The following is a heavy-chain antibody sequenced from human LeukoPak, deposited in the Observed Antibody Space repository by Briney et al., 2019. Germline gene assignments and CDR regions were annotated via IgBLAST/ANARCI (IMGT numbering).Heavy chain of an antibody. CDR3: AKVCGGDCSSDAFDI. J-gene: IGHJ3*02. Sequence: PGGSLRLSCAASGFTFDDYAMHWVRQAPGKGLEWVSLISGDGGSTYYADSVKGRFTISRDNSKNSLYLQMNSLRTEDTALYYYAKVCGGDCSSDAFDIWGQGTMVTVSS. CDR1: GFTFDDYA. CDR2: ISGDGGST. V-gene: IGHV3-43*02. D-gene: IGHD2-21*02.